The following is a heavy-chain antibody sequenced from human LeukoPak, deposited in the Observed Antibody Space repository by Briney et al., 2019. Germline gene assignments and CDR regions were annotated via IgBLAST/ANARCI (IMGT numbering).Heavy chain of an antibody. Sequence: QPGGSLRLSCAASGFTFSGFAMNWVRQAPGKGLEWVSYTSSSSSIISYADSVKGRFTISRDNARNSLFLQMNSLRDDDTAVYYCARGVGSGSSYYFDYWGQGTLVTVSS. CDR2: TSSSSSII. CDR1: GFTFSGFA. CDR3: ARGVGSGSSYYFDY. V-gene: IGHV3-48*02. D-gene: IGHD3-10*01. J-gene: IGHJ4*02.